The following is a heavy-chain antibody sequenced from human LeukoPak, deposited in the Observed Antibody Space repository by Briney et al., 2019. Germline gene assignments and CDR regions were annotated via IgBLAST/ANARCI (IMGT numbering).Heavy chain of an antibody. V-gene: IGHV3-21*01. CDR1: GFTFSSYS. CDR3: ARVSDSSSWYSDY. Sequence: PGGSLRLSCAASGFTFSSYSMNWARQAPGEGLEWVSSISSSSSYIYYADSVKGRFTISRDNAKNSLYLQMNSPRAEDTAVYYCARVSDSSSWYSDYWGQGTLVTVSS. D-gene: IGHD6-13*01. CDR2: ISSSSSYI. J-gene: IGHJ4*02.